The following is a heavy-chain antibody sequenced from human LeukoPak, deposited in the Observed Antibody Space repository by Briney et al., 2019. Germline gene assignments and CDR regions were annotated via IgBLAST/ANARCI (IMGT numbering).Heavy chain of an antibody. CDR3: ARGDLGYCSGGSCYWHN. CDR2: IYYSGYT. CDR1: GGSISSSSCY. J-gene: IGHJ4*02. D-gene: IGHD2-15*01. Sequence: SETLSLTCTVSGGSISSSSCYWGWIRQSPGKGLEWIGSIYYSGYTYYNPSLKSRVTISVDTSKNEFSLKLSSVTAADTAVYYCARGDLGYCSGGSCYWHNWGQGTLVTVSS. V-gene: IGHV4-39*07.